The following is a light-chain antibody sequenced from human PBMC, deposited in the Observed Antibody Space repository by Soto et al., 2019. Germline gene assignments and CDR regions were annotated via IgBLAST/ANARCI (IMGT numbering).Light chain of an antibody. J-gene: IGLJ1*01. CDR3: SSYTSNNTPYV. Sequence: QSALTQPASVSGSPGQSITISCTGTNSDVGGYNYVSWYQQHPGKAPKFMIYEVSNRPSGVSHRFSGSKSGNTASLTISGLQAEDEADYYCSSYTSNNTPYVFGTGTKVTVL. CDR2: EVS. V-gene: IGLV2-14*01. CDR1: NSDVGGYNY.